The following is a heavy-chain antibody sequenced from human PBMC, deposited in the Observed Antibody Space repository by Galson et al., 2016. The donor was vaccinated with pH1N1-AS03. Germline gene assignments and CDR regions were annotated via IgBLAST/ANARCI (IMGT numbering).Heavy chain of an antibody. CDR2: ISGADLST. CDR1: GFTFSTYA. J-gene: IGHJ4*02. CDR3: ANPRASGTTMVTRLDY. V-gene: IGHV3-23*01. Sequence: LRLSCAASGFTFSTYAMSWVRQAPGKGLEWVSSISGADLSTYHADSVKGRFTVSRDNSKNTLYLQMNGLRAEDTAIYYCANPRASGTTMVTRLDYWGQGILVTVSS. D-gene: IGHD5-18*01.